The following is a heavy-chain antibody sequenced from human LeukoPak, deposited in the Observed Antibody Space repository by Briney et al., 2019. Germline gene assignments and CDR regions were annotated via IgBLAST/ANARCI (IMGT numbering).Heavy chain of an antibody. CDR3: AREGVRGSGSYYNVKDY. V-gene: IGHV3-23*01. CDR2: ISASGAGT. J-gene: IGHJ4*02. CDR1: GFTFSSYA. D-gene: IGHD3-10*01. Sequence: GGSLRLSCSVSGFTFSSYAVSWVRQAPGKGLEWVSSISASGAGTYYADPVKGRFTISRDNSKNTLYLQMNSLRAEDTAVYYCAREGVRGSGSYYNVKDYWGQGSLVTVSS.